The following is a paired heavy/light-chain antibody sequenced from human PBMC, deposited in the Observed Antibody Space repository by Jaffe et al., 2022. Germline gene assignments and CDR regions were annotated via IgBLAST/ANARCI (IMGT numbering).Heavy chain of an antibody. V-gene: IGHV4-38-2*01. J-gene: IGHJ6*03. D-gene: IGHD5-18*01. CDR3: ARHGKDTAMVRNYYYYYYMDV. CDR2: IYHSGST. Sequence: QVQLQESGPGLVKPSETLSLTCAVSGYSISSGYYWGWIRQPPGKGLEWIGSIYHSGSTYYNPSLKSRVTISVDTSKNQFSLKLSSVTAADTAVYYCARHGKDTAMVRNYYYYYYMDVWGKGTTVTVSS. CDR1: GYSISSGYY.
Light chain of an antibody. Sequence: QSVLTQPPSVSGAPGQRVTISCTGSSSNIGAGYDVHWYQQLPGTAPKLLIYGNSNRPSGVPDRFSGSKSGTSASLAITGLQAEDEADYYCQSYDSSLSGSNVFGTGTKVTVL. CDR1: SSNIGAGYD. V-gene: IGLV1-40*01. CDR3: QSYDSSLSGSNV. CDR2: GNS. J-gene: IGLJ1*01.